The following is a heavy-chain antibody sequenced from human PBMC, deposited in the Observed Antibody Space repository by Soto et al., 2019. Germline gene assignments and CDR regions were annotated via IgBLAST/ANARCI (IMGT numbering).Heavy chain of an antibody. J-gene: IGHJ4*02. D-gene: IGHD3-10*01. CDR2: INSDGSST. CDR1: GFTFSSYW. V-gene: IGHV3-74*01. Sequence: GGSLRLSCAASGFTFSSYWMHWVRQAPGKGLVWVSRINSDGSSTSYADSVKGRFTISRDNAKNTLYLQMNSLRAEDTAVYYCASFHPGGYYYGSGSLYWGQGTLVTVSS. CDR3: ASFHPGGYYYGSGSLY.